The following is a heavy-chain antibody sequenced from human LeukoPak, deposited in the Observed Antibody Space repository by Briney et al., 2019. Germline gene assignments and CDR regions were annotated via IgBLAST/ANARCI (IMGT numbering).Heavy chain of an antibody. J-gene: IGHJ5*02. V-gene: IGHV4-59*01. CDR1: GGSISSYY. CDR3: ARALDGNWFDP. CDR2: IYYSGST. D-gene: IGHD1-1*01. Sequence: PSETLSLTCTVSGGSISSYYWSWIRQPPGKGLEWIGYIYYSGSTNYNPSLKSRVTISVDTSKNQFSLKLSSVTAADTAVYYCARALDGNWFDPWGQGTLVTVSS.